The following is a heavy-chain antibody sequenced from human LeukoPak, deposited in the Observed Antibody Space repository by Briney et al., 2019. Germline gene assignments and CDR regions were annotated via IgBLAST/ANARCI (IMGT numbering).Heavy chain of an antibody. D-gene: IGHD3-10*01. Sequence: SETLSLTCTVSGGSIRSYYWSWIRQPPEKGLEWIGYIYYSGSTNYNPSLKSRVTISVDTSKNQFSLRLSSVTAADTAVYYCATGRGAWKSGSLYDAFDIWGQGTMVTVSS. CDR3: ATGRGAWKSGSLYDAFDI. J-gene: IGHJ3*02. CDR1: GGSIRSYY. CDR2: IYYSGST. V-gene: IGHV4-59*08.